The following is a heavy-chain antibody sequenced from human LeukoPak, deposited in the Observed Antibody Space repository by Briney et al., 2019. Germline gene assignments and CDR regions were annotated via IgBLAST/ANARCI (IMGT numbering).Heavy chain of an antibody. CDR3: ARGYRVLDIAVVNTYLGYFDY. CDR1: GFTFSSYS. CDR2: INHSGST. D-gene: IGHD3-22*01. Sequence: NPGGSLRLSCAASGFTFSSYSMNWVRQAPGKGLEWIGEINHSGSTNYNPSLKSRVTISVDTSKNQFSLKLSSVTAADTAVYYCARGYRVLDIAVVNTYLGYFDYWGQGTLVTVSS. J-gene: IGHJ4*02. V-gene: IGHV4-34*01.